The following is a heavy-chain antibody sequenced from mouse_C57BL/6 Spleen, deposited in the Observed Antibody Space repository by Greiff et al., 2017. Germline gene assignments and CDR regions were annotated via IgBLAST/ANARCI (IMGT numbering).Heavy chain of an antibody. CDR3: ARPRGNPPFDY. CDR1: GYAFSSSW. CDR2: IYPGDGDT. V-gene: IGHV1-82*01. D-gene: IGHD1-1*02. J-gene: IGHJ2*01. Sequence: QVQLQQSGPELVKPGASVKISCKASGYAFSSSWMNWVKQRPGKGLEWIGRIYPGDGDTNYNGKFKGKATLTADKSSSTAYMQLSSLTSEDSAVYFCARPRGNPPFDYWGQGTTLTVSS.